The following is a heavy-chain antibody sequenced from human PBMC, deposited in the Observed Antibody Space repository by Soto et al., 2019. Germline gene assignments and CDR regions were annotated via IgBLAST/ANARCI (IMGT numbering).Heavy chain of an antibody. CDR1: GFTLTIYE. J-gene: IGHJ4*02. CDR3: ARVATDSLDY. V-gene: IGHV1-2*02. D-gene: IGHD1-26*01. CDR2: INPNSGGT. Sequence: ASVKVSSKASGFTLTIYEIHGLRQAPGQGLEWMGWINPNSGGTNYAQKFQGRVTMTRDTSISTAYMELSRLRSDDTAVYYCARVATDSLDYWGQGTLVTVSS.